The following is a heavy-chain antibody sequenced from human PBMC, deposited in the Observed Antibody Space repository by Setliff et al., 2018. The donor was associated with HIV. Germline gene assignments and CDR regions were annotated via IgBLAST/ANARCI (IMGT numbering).Heavy chain of an antibody. Sequence: GASVKVSCKASGDTLXIHPISRVRQAPGQGVEWMGGIIPIFGTASHAQKFQGRVTITTDESTSTAYMGLSSLRFEDTAMYYCGXXYCSSTGCYVGWGNGMDVWGQGTTVTVSS. D-gene: IGHD2-2*01. J-gene: IGHJ6*02. CDR2: IIPIFGTA. V-gene: IGHV1-69*05. CDR3: GXXYCSSTGCYVGWGNGMDV. CDR1: GDTLXIHP.